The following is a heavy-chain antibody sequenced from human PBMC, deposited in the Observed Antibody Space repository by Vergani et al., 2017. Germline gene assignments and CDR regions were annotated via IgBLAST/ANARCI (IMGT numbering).Heavy chain of an antibody. Sequence: QVQLVQSGAEVGKPGASVKISCKASGYTFTAYYIHWVRQAPEQGLEWVGVISPDGFSTFYAQKFQGRVTLTRDTSTSTVYVEVTSLRSDDTAVYFCAREPPLTGFFDYWGQGNLGTGSS. CDR3: AREPPLTGFFDY. J-gene: IGHJ4*02. CDR2: ISPDGFST. V-gene: IGHV1-46*03. D-gene: IGHD3-9*01. CDR1: GYTFTAYY.